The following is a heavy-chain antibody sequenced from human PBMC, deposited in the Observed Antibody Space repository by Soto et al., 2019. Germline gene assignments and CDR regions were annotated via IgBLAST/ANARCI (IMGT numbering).Heavy chain of an antibody. CDR2: IYTSGST. J-gene: IGHJ5*02. CDR1: GGSISSYY. D-gene: IGHD3-3*01. CDR3: ARQNPRMSYYDFWSGRNWFDP. Sequence: PSETLSLTCTVSGGSISSYYWSWIRQPAGKGLEWIGRIYTSGSTNYNPSLKSRVTMSVDTSKNQFSLKLSSVTAADTAVYYCARQNPRMSYYDFWSGRNWFDPWGQGTLVTVS. V-gene: IGHV4-4*07.